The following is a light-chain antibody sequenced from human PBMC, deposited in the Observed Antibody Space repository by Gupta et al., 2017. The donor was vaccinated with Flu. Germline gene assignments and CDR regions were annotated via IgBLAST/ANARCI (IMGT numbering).Light chain of an antibody. CDR2: EVR. V-gene: IGLV2-14*01. Sequence: QSALTQPASVSGSPGQSITISCTGTSSDVGTYKYVSWYQQHPGKAPELMMFEVRNRPSGVSKRFSGSKSGNTASLTIYGLQAEDEAEYFCRSYKNSPTLCVFGGGTKMTVL. J-gene: IGLJ2*01. CDR3: RSYKNSPTLCV. CDR1: SSDVGTYKY.